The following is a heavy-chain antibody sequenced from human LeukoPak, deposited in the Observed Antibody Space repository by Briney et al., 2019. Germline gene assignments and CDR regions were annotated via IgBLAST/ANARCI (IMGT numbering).Heavy chain of an antibody. J-gene: IGHJ5*02. CDR1: GGTFSSYA. D-gene: IGHD5-24*01. CDR2: INPNSGGT. V-gene: IGHV1-2*02. Sequence: GSSVKVSCKASGGTFSSYAISWVRQAPGQGLEWMGWINPNSGGTNYAQKFQGRVTMTRDTSISTAYMELSRLRSDDTAVYYCAREQLYIYSWFDPWGQGTLVTVSS. CDR3: AREQLYIYSWFDP.